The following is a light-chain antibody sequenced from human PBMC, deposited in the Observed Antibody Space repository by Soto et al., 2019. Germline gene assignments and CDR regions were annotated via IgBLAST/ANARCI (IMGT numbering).Light chain of an antibody. J-gene: IGKJ4*01. CDR2: GAS. Sequence: EIVLTQSPGTLSLSPGERATLSCRASQSVSSSYLAWYQQKPGQAPMLLIYGASSRDTGIPDRFSGSGSGTDFTLTISRLEPEDFAVYYCQQYGSSALTFGGGTKVEIK. V-gene: IGKV3-20*01. CDR3: QQYGSSALT. CDR1: QSVSSSY.